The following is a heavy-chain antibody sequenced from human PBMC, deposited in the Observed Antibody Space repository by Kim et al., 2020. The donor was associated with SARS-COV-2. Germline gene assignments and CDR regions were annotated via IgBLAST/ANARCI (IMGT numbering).Heavy chain of an antibody. V-gene: IGHV3-7*03. CDR1: GFTFSSYW. CDR2: IKQDGSEK. Sequence: GGSLRLSCAASGFTFSSYWMSWVRQAPGKGLEWVANIKQDGSEKYYVDSVKGRFTISRDNAKNSLYLQMNSLRAEDTAVYYCARDPGSWYGEYYFDYWGQGTLVTVSS. CDR3: ARDPGSWYGEYYFDY. J-gene: IGHJ4*02. D-gene: IGHD6-13*01.